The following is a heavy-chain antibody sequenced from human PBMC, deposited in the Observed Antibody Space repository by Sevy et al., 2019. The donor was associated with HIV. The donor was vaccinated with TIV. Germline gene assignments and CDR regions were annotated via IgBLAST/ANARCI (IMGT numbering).Heavy chain of an antibody. D-gene: IGHD6-13*01. J-gene: IGHJ4*02. V-gene: IGHV3-15*01. CDR3: TTPSWSKEDYYNY. Sequence: GGSLRRSCAASGFTFSNAWMSWVRQAPGKGLEWVGRIKGKIYDGTIDYAAPVKGRFSISRDDSKNTLYLQMNSLKTVVRASYYCTTPSWSKEDYYNYWGQGTRVTVSA. CDR2: IKGKIYDGTI. CDR1: GFTFSNAW.